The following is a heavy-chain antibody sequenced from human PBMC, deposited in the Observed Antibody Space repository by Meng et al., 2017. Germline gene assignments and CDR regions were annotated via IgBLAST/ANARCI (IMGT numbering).Heavy chain of an antibody. CDR3: ARDCSGGSCYSIGV. V-gene: IGHV4-61*01. CDR1: GGSGSSGSYY. D-gene: IGHD2-15*01. J-gene: IGHJ4*02. Sequence: GQLQEAGPGRVMPSETLSLTCTGSGGSGSSGSYYWSWIRQPPGKGLEWIGYIYYSGSTNYNPSLKSRVTISVDTSKNQFSLKLSSVTAADTAVYYCARDCSGGSCYSIGVWGQGTLVTVSS. CDR2: IYYSGST.